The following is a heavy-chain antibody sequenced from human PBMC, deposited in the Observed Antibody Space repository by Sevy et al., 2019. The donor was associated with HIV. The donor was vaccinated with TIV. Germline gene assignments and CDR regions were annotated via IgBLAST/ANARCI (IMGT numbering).Heavy chain of an antibody. J-gene: IGHJ1*01. CDR1: GFTFSSYA. D-gene: IGHD3-10*01. CDR3: AKDHNLWSEGGFLHH. V-gene: IGHV3-30*18. Sequence: GGSLRLSCAASGFTFSSYAIHWVRQAPGKGLEWVAVISYDGNNKYYADSVKGRFTVSRDNSKNTLYVQMNSLRAEDTAAYYCAKDHNLWSEGGFLHHWGQGTLVTVSS. CDR2: ISYDGNNK.